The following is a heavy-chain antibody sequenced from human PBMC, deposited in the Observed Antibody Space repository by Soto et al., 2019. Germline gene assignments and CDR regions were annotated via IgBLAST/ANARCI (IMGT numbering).Heavy chain of an antibody. Sequence: PVGSLRLSCAASGFTFTSYGMHWVRQAPGKGLEWIALILHDGSAEYYADSVKGRFTISRDNSKNTLYLQMNSLRAEDTAVYYCARSRDGYSFYFYYGMDGWGQGTTVTVSS. CDR2: ILHDGSAE. CDR3: ARSRDGYSFYFYYGMDG. V-gene: IGHV3-30*03. J-gene: IGHJ6*02. CDR1: GFTFTSYG. D-gene: IGHD4-4*01.